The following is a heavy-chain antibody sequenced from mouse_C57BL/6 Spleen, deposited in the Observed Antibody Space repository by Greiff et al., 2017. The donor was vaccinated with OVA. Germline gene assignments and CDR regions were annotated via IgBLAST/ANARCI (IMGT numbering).Heavy chain of an antibody. V-gene: IGHV5-4*01. CDR3: ARDRGSSYPYAMDY. J-gene: IGHJ4*01. Sequence: EVQGVESGGGLVKPGGSLKLSCAASGFTFSSYAMSWVRQTPEKRLEWVATISDGGSYTYYPDNVKGRVTIPRDKAKNTLYLQMSHLKSEDTAMYYCARDRGSSYPYAMDYWGQGTSVTVSS. CDR2: ISDGGSYT. CDR1: GFTFSSYA. D-gene: IGHD1-1*01.